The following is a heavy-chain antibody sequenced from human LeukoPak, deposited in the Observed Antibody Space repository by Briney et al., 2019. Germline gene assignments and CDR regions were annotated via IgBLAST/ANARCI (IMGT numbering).Heavy chain of an antibody. J-gene: IGHJ4*02. CDR1: GGSINSYY. V-gene: IGHV4-59*01. Sequence: SETLSLTCTVSGGSINSYYWTWIRQPPGKGLEWIGYIYYSGSTNYTPSLKSRVTISVDTSKNQFSLKLSSVTAADTAVYYCARFTHCGGDCYAIDYWGQGTLVTVSS. CDR2: IYYSGST. CDR3: ARFTHCGGDCYAIDY. D-gene: IGHD2-21*02.